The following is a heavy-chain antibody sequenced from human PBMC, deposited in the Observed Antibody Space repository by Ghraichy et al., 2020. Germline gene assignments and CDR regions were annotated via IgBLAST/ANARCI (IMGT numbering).Heavy chain of an antibody. Sequence: GGSLRLPCSASGFPFRNYWMSLVRQAPGKGPEWVANINNDGRETYYVDSVKGRFTISRDNAKNSLYLQMNSLRVEDTAVYYCARAGQSGSVDYWGQGTQVTVSS. J-gene: IGHJ4*02. CDR3: ARAGQSGSVDY. V-gene: IGHV3-7*05. D-gene: IGHD3-10*01. CDR2: INNDGRET. CDR1: GFPFRNYW.